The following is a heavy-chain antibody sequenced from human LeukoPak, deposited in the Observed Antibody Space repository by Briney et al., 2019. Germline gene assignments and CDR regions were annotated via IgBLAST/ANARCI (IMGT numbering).Heavy chain of an antibody. D-gene: IGHD3-22*01. Sequence: GGSLRLSCAASGFTVSTNYMSWVRQTPGKGLEWVSAITAGTIKTYYADSVRGRFTISRDNSKSTLSLQMNSLRVEDTAVYYCAKNPQYYYDSSGFFEYWGQGTLVTVSS. CDR3: AKNPQYYYDSSGFFEY. CDR1: GFTVSTNY. CDR2: ITAGTIKT. V-gene: IGHV3-23*01. J-gene: IGHJ4*02.